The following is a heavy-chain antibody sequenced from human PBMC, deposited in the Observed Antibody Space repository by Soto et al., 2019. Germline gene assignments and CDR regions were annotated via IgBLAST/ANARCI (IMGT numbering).Heavy chain of an antibody. CDR1: GFTVSSNY. Sequence: GGSLRLSCAASGFTVSSNYMSWVRQAPGKGLEWVSVIYSGGSTYYADSVKGRFTISRDNSKNTLYLQMNSLRAEDTAVYYCARGGSAYDFWSGYYSPLTNWFPGFDPWGQGTLVTVSS. D-gene: IGHD3-3*01. CDR2: IYSGGST. J-gene: IGHJ5*02. CDR3: ARGGSAYDFWSGYYSPLTNWFPGFDP. V-gene: IGHV3-53*01.